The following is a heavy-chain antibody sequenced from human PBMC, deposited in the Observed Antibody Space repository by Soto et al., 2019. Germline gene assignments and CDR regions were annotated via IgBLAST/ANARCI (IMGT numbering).Heavy chain of an antibody. CDR1: GGSVSSGSFY. CDR2: IYYNGDT. Sequence: PSETLSLTCTVSGGSVSSGSFYWGWIRQPPGKGLEWIGNIYYNGDTYYNPSLKSRVTISVDTSENQVSLKLSYVTAEDTAGYDCARRVFDNWHQRHAFAFWGPGIMVTL. V-gene: IGHV4-39*01. CDR3: ARRVFDNWHQRHAFAF. D-gene: IGHD1-20*01. J-gene: IGHJ3*01.